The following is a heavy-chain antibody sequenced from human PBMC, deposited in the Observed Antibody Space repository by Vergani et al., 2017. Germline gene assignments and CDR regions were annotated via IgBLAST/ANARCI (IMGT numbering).Heavy chain of an antibody. CDR3: ARGGYSGYPENY. Sequence: QVQLQESGPGLVKPSETLSLTCTVSGGSISSYYWSWIRQPPGKGLEWIGYIYYSGSTNYNPSLKSRVTISVDTSKNQFSLKLSSVTAADTAVYYCARGGYSGYPENYWGQGTLVTVSS. CDR1: GGSISSYY. CDR2: IYYSGST. J-gene: IGHJ4*02. V-gene: IGHV4-59*01. D-gene: IGHD5-12*01.